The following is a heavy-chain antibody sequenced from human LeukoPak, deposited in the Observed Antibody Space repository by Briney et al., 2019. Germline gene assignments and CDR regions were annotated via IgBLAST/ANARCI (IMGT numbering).Heavy chain of an antibody. J-gene: IGHJ4*02. Sequence: KPSETLSLTCAVYGGSFSGYYWSWIRQPPGKGLEWIGEINHSGSTNYNPSLKSRVTISVDTSKNQFSLKLSSVTAADTAVYYCARGKISYGSGSPPTNDYWGQGTLVTVSS. V-gene: IGHV4-34*01. CDR3: ARGKISYGSGSPPTNDY. CDR1: GGSFSGYY. D-gene: IGHD3-10*01. CDR2: INHSGST.